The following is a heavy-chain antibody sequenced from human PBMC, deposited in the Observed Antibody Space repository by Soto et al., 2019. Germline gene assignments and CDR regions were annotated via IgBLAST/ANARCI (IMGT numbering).Heavy chain of an antibody. CDR2: IYYSGST. V-gene: IGHV4-59*12. CDR1: GGSISSYY. J-gene: IGHJ5*02. Sequence: SETLSLTCTVSGGSISSYYWSWIRQPPGKGLEWIGYIYYSGSTNYNPSLKSRVTISVDTSKNQFSLKLSSVTAADTAVYYCAREGECGGDRHEDEPGGFDPWGQGTLVTVSS. D-gene: IGHD2-21*02. CDR3: AREGECGGDRHEDEPGGFDP.